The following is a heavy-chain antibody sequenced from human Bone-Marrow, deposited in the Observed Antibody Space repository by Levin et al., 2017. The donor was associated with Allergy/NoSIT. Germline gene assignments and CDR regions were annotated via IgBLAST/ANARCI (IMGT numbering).Heavy chain of an antibody. V-gene: IGHV3-64*02. D-gene: IGHD7-27*01. CDR2: ITNGGSP. CDR3: ARGSSLGIRPNFDL. CDR1: GFTFSNYA. Sequence: GESLKISCAASGFTFSNYAMHWVRQAPGKGLEYVAAITNGGSPFYADSVKGRFTISRDNSKNTLYLQMGGLRPEDMAVYYCARGSSLGIRPNFDLWGRGTLVTVSS. J-gene: IGHJ2*01.